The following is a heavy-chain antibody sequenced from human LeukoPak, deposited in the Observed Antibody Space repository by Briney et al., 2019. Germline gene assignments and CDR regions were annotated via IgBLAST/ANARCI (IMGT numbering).Heavy chain of an antibody. CDR1: GGSINNYY. D-gene: IGHD3-22*01. Sequence: SETLSLTCTISGGSINNYYWSWIRQPPGKGLEWIGYIYYGGSTNYNPSLKSRLTISVDTSKNQISPKLNSVTASDTAVYYCARDPAYYYDTTAYAFDLWGQGTMVTVSS. CDR2: IYYGGST. CDR3: ARDPAYYYDTTAYAFDL. V-gene: IGHV4-59*12. J-gene: IGHJ3*01.